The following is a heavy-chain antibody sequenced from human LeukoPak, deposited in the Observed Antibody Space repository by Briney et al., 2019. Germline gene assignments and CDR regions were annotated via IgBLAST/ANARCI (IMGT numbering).Heavy chain of an antibody. CDR1: GYTFTGYY. D-gene: IGHD1-26*01. V-gene: IGHV1-2*02. CDR2: INPNSGGT. J-gene: IGHJ3*02. Sequence: ASVKVSCKASGYTFTGYYMHWVRQAPRQGLEWMGWINPNSGGTNYAQKFQGRVTMTRDTSISTAYMELSRLRSDDTAVYYCARVESGSSDAFDIWGQGTMVAVSS. CDR3: ARVESGSSDAFDI.